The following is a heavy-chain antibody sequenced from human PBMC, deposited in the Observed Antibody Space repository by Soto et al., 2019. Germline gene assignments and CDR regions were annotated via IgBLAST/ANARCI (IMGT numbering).Heavy chain of an antibody. CDR2: NGGSRGGT. D-gene: IGHD2-21*01. Sequence: EVQLLESGGGLVQPGGSLRLSCTASGFPFSRVAMSWVRQAPGQGLEWVASISANGGSRGGTYYADSVKGRFTISRDNSKNTLYLQVDSLTGADTAVYFCASAKAVVFAPLDIWGQGTMVTVSS. CDR3: ASAKAVVFAPLDI. J-gene: IGHJ3*02. CDR1: GFPFSRVA. V-gene: IGHV3-23*01.